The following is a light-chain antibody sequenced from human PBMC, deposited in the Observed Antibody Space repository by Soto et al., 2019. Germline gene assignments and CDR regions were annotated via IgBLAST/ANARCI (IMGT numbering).Light chain of an antibody. CDR2: EVS. V-gene: IGLV2-8*01. J-gene: IGLJ2*01. CDR1: SSDVGGYNY. CDR3: SSYAGSNNLV. Sequence: QSALTQPPSASGSPGQSVTFSCTGTSSDVGGYNYVSWYQHHPGKAPKLMIYEVSKRPSGVPARFSGSKSGNTASLTVSGLQAEDEADYYCSSYAGSNNLVFGGGTKLTVL.